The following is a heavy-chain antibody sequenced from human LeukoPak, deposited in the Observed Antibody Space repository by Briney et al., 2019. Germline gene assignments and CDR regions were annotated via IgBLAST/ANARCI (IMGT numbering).Heavy chain of an antibody. Sequence: GASVKVSCKASGYTFTSYDINWVRQATGQGLEWMGRIIPILGIANYAQKFQGRVTITADKSTSTAYMELSSLRSEDTAVYYCARINNWPPFDPWGQGTLVTVSS. CDR1: GYTFTSYD. D-gene: IGHD1-20*01. J-gene: IGHJ5*02. V-gene: IGHV1-69*04. CDR3: ARINNWPPFDP. CDR2: IIPILGIA.